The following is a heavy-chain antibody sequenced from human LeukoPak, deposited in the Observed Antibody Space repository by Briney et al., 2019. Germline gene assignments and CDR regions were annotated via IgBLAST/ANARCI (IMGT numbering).Heavy chain of an antibody. V-gene: IGHV1-2*02. Sequence: GASVKVSCKASGYTFTGYYIHWVRQAPGQGLEWMGWINPNSGGTNYAQKFQGRVTMTRDTSIITAYMELSRLISDDTAVYYCARGLTDEHQLILHWFDPWGQGTLVTVSS. CDR1: GYTFTGYY. CDR3: ARGLTDEHQLILHWFDP. CDR2: INPNSGGT. D-gene: IGHD2-2*01. J-gene: IGHJ5*02.